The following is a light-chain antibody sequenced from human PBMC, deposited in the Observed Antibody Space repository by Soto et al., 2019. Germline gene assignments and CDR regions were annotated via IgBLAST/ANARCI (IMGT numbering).Light chain of an antibody. CDR3: QQYGSSPPFT. V-gene: IGKV3-20*01. Sequence: EIVLTQSPGTLSLSPGESATLSCRASQSVSSSYLAWYQQKPGQAPRLLIYGASSRATGIPDRFSGSGSGTDFTLTISRLEPEDFAVYYCQQYGSSPPFTFGPGTKVDIK. J-gene: IGKJ3*01. CDR2: GAS. CDR1: QSVSSSY.